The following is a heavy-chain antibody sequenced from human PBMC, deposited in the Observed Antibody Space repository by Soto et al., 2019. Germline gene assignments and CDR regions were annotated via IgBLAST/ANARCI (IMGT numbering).Heavy chain of an antibody. D-gene: IGHD1-26*01. CDR3: ARSYSTYPRYYYYMDV. CDR1: GGSISSGDYY. V-gene: IGHV4-30-4*01. J-gene: IGHJ6*03. Sequence: SETLSLTCTVSGGSISSGDYYWSWIRQPPGKGLEWIGYIYYSGSTYYNPSLKSRVTISVDTSKNQFSLKLSSVTAADTAVYYCARSYSTYPRYYYYMDVWGKGTTVTVSS. CDR2: IYYSGST.